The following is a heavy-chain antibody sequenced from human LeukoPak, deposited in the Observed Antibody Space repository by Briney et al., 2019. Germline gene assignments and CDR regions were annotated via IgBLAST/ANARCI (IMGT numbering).Heavy chain of an antibody. CDR3: AKNTIFGVVPDY. CDR2: ISGSGGST. CDR1: GFTFSSYA. Sequence: GGSLRLSCAASGFTFSSYAMSRVRQAPGKGLEWVSAISGSGGSTYYADSVKGRFTISRDNSKNTLYLQMNSLRAEDTAVYYCAKNTIFGVVPDYWGQGTLVTVSS. D-gene: IGHD3-3*01. V-gene: IGHV3-23*01. J-gene: IGHJ4*02.